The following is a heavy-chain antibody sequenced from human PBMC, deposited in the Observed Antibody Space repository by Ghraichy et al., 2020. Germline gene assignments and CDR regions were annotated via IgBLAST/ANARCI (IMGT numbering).Heavy chain of an antibody. Sequence: GGSLRLSCAASGFSFSNFHMHWVRQTPGKGLEWIAYIRSDSATKYFADFVRGRFTISRDNAKNLLYLEVDSLTDEDTADYYGARDNRWAIDYWGQGTLVTVSS. D-gene: IGHD1-14*01. CDR2: IRSDSATK. V-gene: IGHV3-48*02. J-gene: IGHJ4*02. CDR3: ARDNRWAIDY. CDR1: GFSFSNFH.